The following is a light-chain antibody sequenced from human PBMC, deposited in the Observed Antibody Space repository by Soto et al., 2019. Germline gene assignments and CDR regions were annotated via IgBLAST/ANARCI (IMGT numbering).Light chain of an antibody. Sequence: IEMTQSPATLSVPPGDTATLSCRASQSVSSNVAWYQRRPGQAPRLLIYGASTRATGIPARFSGSRSGTPFTLTISSLQSEDFALYYYQQYNNWPPWTFGQGTKVEIK. CDR1: QSVSSN. J-gene: IGKJ1*01. V-gene: IGKV3-15*01. CDR2: GAS. CDR3: QQYNNWPPWT.